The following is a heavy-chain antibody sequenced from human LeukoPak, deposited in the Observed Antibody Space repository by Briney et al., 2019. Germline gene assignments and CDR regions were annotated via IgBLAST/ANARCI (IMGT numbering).Heavy chain of an antibody. CDR1: GFTFSSYG. V-gene: IGHV3-33*01. Sequence: GGSLRLSCAASGFTFSSYGMHWVRQAPGKGLEWVALIWYDGSNKNYADSVKGRFTISRDNSKNTLYLQMNSLRAEDTAVYYCARDRGYDSLTGHESNGMDVWGQGTTVTVSS. D-gene: IGHD3-9*01. J-gene: IGHJ6*02. CDR3: ARDRGYDSLTGHESNGMDV. CDR2: IWYDGSNK.